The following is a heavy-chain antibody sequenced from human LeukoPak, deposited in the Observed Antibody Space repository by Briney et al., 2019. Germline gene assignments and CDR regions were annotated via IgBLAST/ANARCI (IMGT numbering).Heavy chain of an antibody. V-gene: IGHV4-4*07. Sequence: TETLSLTCTVSGGSISSYYWSWIRQPAGKGLEWIGRFYISGSTDYNPSLKSRVTISLDTSKNHFSLKVRSVTAADTAVYYCARDRYGNYFDYWSQGTLVTVSS. CDR3: ARDRYGNYFDY. D-gene: IGHD1-14*01. CDR2: FYISGST. CDR1: GGSISSYY. J-gene: IGHJ4*02.